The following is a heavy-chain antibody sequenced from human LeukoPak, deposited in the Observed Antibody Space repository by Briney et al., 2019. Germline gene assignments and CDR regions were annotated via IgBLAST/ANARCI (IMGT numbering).Heavy chain of an antibody. V-gene: IGHV4-4*02. Sequence: PSGTLSLTCGVSGGSISSTNWWTWVRQPPGEGLEWIGEVHLSGRTNYNPSLESRVTMSVDMSENHISLKLTSVTAADTAVYYCAREGGPYRPLDYSGQGALVTVSS. CDR1: GGSISSTNW. CDR2: VHLSGRT. CDR3: AREGGPYRPLDY. J-gene: IGHJ4*02.